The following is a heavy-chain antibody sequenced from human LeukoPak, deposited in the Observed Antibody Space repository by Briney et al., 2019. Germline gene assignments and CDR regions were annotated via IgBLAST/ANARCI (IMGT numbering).Heavy chain of an antibody. V-gene: IGHV3-23*01. CDR2: INSGGDNT. J-gene: IGHJ4*02. Sequence: GGSLRLSCAASGFTFSSSAMTWVRQAPGKGLEWVSAINSGGDNTVYADYVKGRLTISRDNSKNTLYLQINSLRAEDTAIYYCTKGGSYAPLDYWGQGTLVTVSS. D-gene: IGHD1-26*01. CDR3: TKGGSYAPLDY. CDR1: GFTFSSSA.